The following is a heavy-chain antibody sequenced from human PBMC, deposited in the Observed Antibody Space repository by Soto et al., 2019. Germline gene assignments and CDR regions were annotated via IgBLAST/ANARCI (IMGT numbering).Heavy chain of an antibody. D-gene: IGHD1-26*01. V-gene: IGHV1-69*13. Sequence: SVKVSCKASGGTFSSYAISWVRQAPGQGLEWMGGIIPIFGTANYAQKFQGRVTITADESTSTAYMELSSLRSEDTAVYYCARDRGLTWGYYYYGRDVWGQGTTVTVSS. J-gene: IGHJ6*02. CDR3: ARDRGLTWGYYYYGRDV. CDR2: IIPIFGTA. CDR1: GGTFSSYA.